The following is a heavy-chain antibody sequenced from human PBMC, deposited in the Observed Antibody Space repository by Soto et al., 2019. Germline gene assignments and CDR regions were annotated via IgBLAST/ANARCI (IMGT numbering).Heavy chain of an antibody. CDR2: IYPAASDA. Sequence: PGESLKISCKGCGYSFSNYWIAWLRQMPGKGLEWMGIIYPAASDARYSPSFQGQVTISDDNSISTAYLQWSSLKASDTAMYYCARLLCISPGGYRGSRRFFDYWGQGALVTVSS. CDR3: ARLLCISPGGYRGSRRFFDY. J-gene: IGHJ4*02. CDR1: GYSFSNYW. V-gene: IGHV5-51*01. D-gene: IGHD2-2*02.